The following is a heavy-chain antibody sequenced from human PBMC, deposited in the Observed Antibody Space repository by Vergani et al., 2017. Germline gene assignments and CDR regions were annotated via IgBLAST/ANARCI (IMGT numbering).Heavy chain of an antibody. CDR3: ARASSLVHXDMWTGYSRYYYGMDV. V-gene: IGHV4-59*01. J-gene: IGHJ6*02. D-gene: IGHD3-9*01. CDR2: IYYSGST. CDR1: GGSISSYY. Sequence: QVQLQESGPGLVKPSQTLSLTCSVSGGSISSYYWSWIRQPPGKGLEWIGYIYYSGSTNYNPSLKSRGTISVDTSKNQFSLKLSSVTAADTAVYYCARASSLVHXDMWTGYSRYYYGMDVWGQGTTVTVSS.